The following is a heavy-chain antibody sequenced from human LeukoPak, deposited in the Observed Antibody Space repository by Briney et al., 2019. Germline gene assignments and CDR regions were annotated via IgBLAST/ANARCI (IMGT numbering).Heavy chain of an antibody. J-gene: IGHJ5*02. CDR2: INHSGST. D-gene: IGHD6-13*01. V-gene: IGHV4-34*01. CDR1: GGSFSGYY. Sequence: RSSETLSLTCAVYGGSFSGYYWSWIRQPPGKGLEWIGEINHSGSTNYNPSLKSRVTISVDTSKNQFSLKLRSATAADTAVYYCARDSPFDPWGQGTLVTVSS. CDR3: ARDSPFDP.